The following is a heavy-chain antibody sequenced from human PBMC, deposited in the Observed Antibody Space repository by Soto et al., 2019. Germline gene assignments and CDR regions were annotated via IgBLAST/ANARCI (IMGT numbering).Heavy chain of an antibody. CDR1: GFSFTGYY. D-gene: IGHD2-15*01. V-gene: IGHV1-2*02. CDR2: INAHSGGT. Sequence: ASVKVSCKASGFSFTGYYIHWLRQAPGQGLEGMGWINAHSGGTEYAQKFQGRVTLTRDTSIATAYLTRSSLTSEDAPVYYCARIRKLADCSGGSCHGGGRDYYYSGMDVWGQRTTVTVSS. J-gene: IGHJ6*02. CDR3: ARIRKLADCSGGSCHGGGRDYYYSGMDV.